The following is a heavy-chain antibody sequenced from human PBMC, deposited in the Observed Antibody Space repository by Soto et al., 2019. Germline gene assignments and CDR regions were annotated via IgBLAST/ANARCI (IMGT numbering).Heavy chain of an antibody. D-gene: IGHD1-7*01. CDR1: GFTFSSYG. J-gene: IGHJ4*02. V-gene: IGHV3-23*01. Sequence: EVQLLESGGGLVQPGGSLRLSCAASGFTFSSYGMTWVPRAPGKGLEWVSFSSATGAGTYYADSVKGRFTISRDNSKNTLYLQMTSLRADDTAVYYCAKDRRAGGNYGFYSDFWGQGALVIVSS. CDR2: SSATGAGT. CDR3: AKDRRAGGNYGFYSDF.